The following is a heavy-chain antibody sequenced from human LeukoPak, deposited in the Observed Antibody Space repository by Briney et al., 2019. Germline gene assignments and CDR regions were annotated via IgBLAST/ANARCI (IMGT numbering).Heavy chain of an antibody. J-gene: IGHJ4*02. CDR2: INKDGSEK. CDR3: ARGPPYYDSSGSPYYFDY. V-gene: IGHV3-7*01. D-gene: IGHD3-22*01. Sequence: GGTLRLSCAASGFTFSSYWMSWVRQAPGKGLEWVAHINKDGSEKYYVDSVKGRFTMSRDNVKISLYLQMNSLRAEDTAVYYCARGPPYYDSSGSPYYFDYWGRGTLVTVSS. CDR1: GFTFSSYW.